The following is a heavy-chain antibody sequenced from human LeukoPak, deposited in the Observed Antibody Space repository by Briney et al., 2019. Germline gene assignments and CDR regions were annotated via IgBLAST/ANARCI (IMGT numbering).Heavy chain of an antibody. J-gene: IGHJ4*02. D-gene: IGHD3-10*01. V-gene: IGHV5-51*01. Sequence: GASLQISCEASGYSFTTYWIGWVRQPPGKGLEWMGIIYPGDSDTRYSPSFQGQVTISADKSINTAYLQWSSLKASDTAMYYCARQHGSGSYYSRAIDYWGQGTLVTVSS. CDR3: ARQHGSGSYYSRAIDY. CDR2: IYPGDSDT. CDR1: GYSFTTYW.